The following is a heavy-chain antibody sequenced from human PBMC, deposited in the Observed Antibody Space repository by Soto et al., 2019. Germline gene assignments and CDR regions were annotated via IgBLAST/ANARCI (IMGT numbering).Heavy chain of an antibody. CDR2: IRGSGGST. J-gene: IGHJ4*02. V-gene: IGHV3-23*01. CDR3: AKHSKYYYDSSGITLYFDY. D-gene: IGHD3-22*01. CDR1: GFTFSSYA. Sequence: PGGSLRLSCAASGFTFSSYAMSWVRQAPGEGLEWVSAIRGSGGSTYYADSVKGRFTISRDNSKNTLYLQMNSLRAEDTAVYYCAKHSKYYYDSSGITLYFDYWGQGTLVTVSS.